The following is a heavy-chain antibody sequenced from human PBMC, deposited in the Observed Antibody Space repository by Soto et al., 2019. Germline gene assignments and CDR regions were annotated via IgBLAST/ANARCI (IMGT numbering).Heavy chain of an antibody. V-gene: IGHV4-30-2*01. CDR2: IYHSGST. CDR1: GGSISSGGYS. D-gene: IGHD2-2*01. CDR3: ARGGTGYCISTSCYVYYGMDV. Sequence: SETLCLTCAVSGGSISSGGYSWSWIRQPPGKGLEWIGYIYHSGSTNYNPSLKSRVTISVDTSKNQFSLKLSSVTAADTAVYYCARGGTGYCISTSCYVYYGMDVWGQGTTVTVSS. J-gene: IGHJ6*02.